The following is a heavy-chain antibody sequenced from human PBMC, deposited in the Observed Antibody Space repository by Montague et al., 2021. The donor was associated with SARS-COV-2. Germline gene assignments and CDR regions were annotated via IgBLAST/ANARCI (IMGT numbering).Heavy chain of an antibody. CDR2: INHTGSA. CDR1: SGSFSDYY. Sequence: SETLSLTCAVYSGSFSDYYWTWIRQSPRKGLEWIGEINHTGSATYNPSLKGRATLSRDTSKNQFSLKLQSVTPADTAVYYCARGQVTISGVLIFIPAAGHLDVWGQGTSVTVSS. D-gene: IGHD3-3*01. V-gene: IGHV4-34*01. CDR3: ARGQVTISGVLIFIPAAGHLDV. J-gene: IGHJ3*01.